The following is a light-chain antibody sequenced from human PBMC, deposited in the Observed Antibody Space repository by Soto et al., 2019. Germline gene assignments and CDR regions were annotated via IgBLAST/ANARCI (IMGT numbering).Light chain of an antibody. Sequence: DIQMTQSPSTLSGSVGDRVTITCRASQTISSWLAWYQQKPGQAPKLLIYKASTLKSGVPSRFSGSGSGTELSLTISRLQPDDFATYYCQHYNSYSGAFRQGTKGELK. V-gene: IGKV1-5*03. CDR1: QTISSW. CDR3: QHYNSYSGA. CDR2: KAS. J-gene: IGKJ1*01.